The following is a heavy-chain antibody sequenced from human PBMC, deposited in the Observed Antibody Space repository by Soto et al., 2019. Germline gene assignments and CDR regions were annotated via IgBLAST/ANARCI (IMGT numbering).Heavy chain of an antibody. V-gene: IGHV4-4*07. Sequence: KPSETLSLTCTVSGGSISSYYWSWIRQPAGKGLEWIGRIYTSGSTNYNPSLKSRVTMSVDTSKNQFSLKLSSVTAADTAVYYCARDLIEGGELGYCSGGSCYPHYYYYGMDVWGQGTTVTVSS. J-gene: IGHJ6*02. CDR2: IYTSGST. D-gene: IGHD2-15*01. CDR3: ARDLIEGGELGYCSGGSCYPHYYYYGMDV. CDR1: GGSISSYY.